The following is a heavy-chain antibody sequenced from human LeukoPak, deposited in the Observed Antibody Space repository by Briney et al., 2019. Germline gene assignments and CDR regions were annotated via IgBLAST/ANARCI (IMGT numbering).Heavy chain of an antibody. CDR3: ARDSGYGSGSSRYGMDV. V-gene: IGHV1-2*02. J-gene: IGHJ6*02. CDR2: INPNSGGT. Sequence: ASVKVSCKASGYTFTGYYMHWVRQAPGQGLEWMGWINPNSGGTNYAQKLQGRVTMTTDTSTSTAYMELRSLRSDDTAVYYCARDSGYGSGSSRYGMDVWGQGTTVTVSS. D-gene: IGHD3-10*01. CDR1: GYTFTGYY.